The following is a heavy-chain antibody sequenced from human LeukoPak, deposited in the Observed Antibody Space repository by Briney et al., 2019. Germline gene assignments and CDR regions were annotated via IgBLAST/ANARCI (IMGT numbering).Heavy chain of an antibody. CDR2: MRPKKSDT. CDR3: AGGPPEDTSSGY. V-gene: IGHV1-8*01. D-gene: IGHD3-22*01. Sequence: GASVKVSCKASVSSFTTYDINWVRQAPGQGLEWMGWMRPKKSDTGYARKFQDRVTLTWNISTDTAYMELNSLTAEDTAVYFCAGGPPEDTSSGYWGQGTLVTVSS. J-gene: IGHJ4*02. CDR1: VSSFTTYD.